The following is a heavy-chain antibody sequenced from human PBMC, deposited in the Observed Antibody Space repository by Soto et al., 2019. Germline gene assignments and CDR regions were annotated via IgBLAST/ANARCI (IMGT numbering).Heavy chain of an antibody. V-gene: IGHV3-30-3*01. CDR2: ISYDGSNK. J-gene: IGHJ5*02. CDR1: GFTLSSYA. Sequence: PGGSLRLSCAASGFTLSSYAMHWVRQAPGKGLEWVAVISYDGSNKYYADSVKGRFTISRDNSKNTLYLQMNSLRAEDTAVYYCARDPGYSRTTWFEPGGQGALLAVSS. D-gene: IGHD6-13*01. CDR3: ARDPGYSRTTWFEP.